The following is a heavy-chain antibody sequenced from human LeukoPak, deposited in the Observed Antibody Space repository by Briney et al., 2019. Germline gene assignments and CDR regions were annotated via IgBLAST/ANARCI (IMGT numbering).Heavy chain of an antibody. CDR1: GFTFSSYE. J-gene: IGHJ3*01. V-gene: IGHV3-23*01. CDR2: ISGSAVIT. CDR3: AKSRLSGINDAFDV. D-gene: IGHD3-3*01. Sequence: GGSLRLSCAASGFTFSSYEMNWVRQAPGKGLEWVSAISGSAVITFYADSAKGQFTISRDNSKNTLYLQMNSLRAEDTALYYCAKSRLSGINDAFDVWGQGTMVTVSS.